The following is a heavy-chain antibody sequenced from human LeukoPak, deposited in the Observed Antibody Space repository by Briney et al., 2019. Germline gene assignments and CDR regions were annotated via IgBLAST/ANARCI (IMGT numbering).Heavy chain of an antibody. J-gene: IGHJ5*02. Sequence: ASVKVSCKASGYTFTSYGISWVRQAPGQGLEWMGWISAYNGNTNYAQKLQGRVTMTTDTSTSTAYMELRSLRSDDTAVYYCARDSAMVVENWFDPWGQETLVTVSS. CDR1: GYTFTSYG. CDR2: ISAYNGNT. D-gene: IGHD5-18*01. CDR3: ARDSAMVVENWFDP. V-gene: IGHV1-18*01.